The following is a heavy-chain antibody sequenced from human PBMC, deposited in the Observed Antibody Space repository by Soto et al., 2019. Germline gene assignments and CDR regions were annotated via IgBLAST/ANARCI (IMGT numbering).Heavy chain of an antibody. CDR2: MSPNNGNT. V-gene: IGHV1-8*01. CDR1: GYTFTTLD. Sequence: ASVKVSCKASGYTFTTLDINWVRQATGQGPEWLGWMSPNNGNTGYAQQFLGRVSMTRDTSIDTAYLELGSLRPEDTAVYYCARGISQGMDVWGQGTTVTSP. CDR3: ARGISQGMDV. J-gene: IGHJ6*02.